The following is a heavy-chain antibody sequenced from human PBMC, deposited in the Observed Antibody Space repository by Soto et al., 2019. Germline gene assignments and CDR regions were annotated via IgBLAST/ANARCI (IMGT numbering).Heavy chain of an antibody. CDR1: GGSFSGYY. Sequence: SETLSLTCAVYGGSFSGYYWSWIRQPPGKGLEWIGEINHSGSTNYNPSLKSRVTISVDTSKNQFSLKLSSVTAADTAVYYCARARRGYGSGSYYNYYYYYGMDVWGQGTTVTVSS. J-gene: IGHJ6*02. V-gene: IGHV4-34*01. D-gene: IGHD3-10*01. CDR2: INHSGST. CDR3: ARARRGYGSGSYYNYYYYYGMDV.